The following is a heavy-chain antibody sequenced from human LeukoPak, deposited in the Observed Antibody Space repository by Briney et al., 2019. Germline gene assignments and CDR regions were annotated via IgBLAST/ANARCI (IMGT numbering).Heavy chain of an antibody. J-gene: IGHJ6*02. D-gene: IGHD3-10*01. CDR2: INSDGSST. Sequence: RTGGSLRLSCAASGFTFSSYWMHWVRQAPGKGLVWVSRINSDGSSTSYADSVKGRFTISRDNAKNTLYLQMNSLRAEDTAVYYCARDSRPTHYYGSGSYRRATHGMDVWGQGTTVTVSS. V-gene: IGHV3-74*01. CDR3: ARDSRPTHYYGSGSYRRATHGMDV. CDR1: GFTFSSYW.